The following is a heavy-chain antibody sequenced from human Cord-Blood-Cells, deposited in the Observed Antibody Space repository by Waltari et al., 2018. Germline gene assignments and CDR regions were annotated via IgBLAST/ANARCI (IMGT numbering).Heavy chain of an antibody. V-gene: IGHV4-59*01. J-gene: IGHJ5*02. CDR1: GGSISSYY. CDR3: AGNTAMVGWFDP. Sequence: QVQLQESGPGLVKPSETLSLTCTVSGGSISSYYWSWIRQPPGKGLEWIGYSYYSGSTNYNPSLKSRVTISVDTSKNQFSLKLSSVTAADTAVYYCAGNTAMVGWFDPWGQGTLVTVSS. D-gene: IGHD5-18*01. CDR2: SYYSGST.